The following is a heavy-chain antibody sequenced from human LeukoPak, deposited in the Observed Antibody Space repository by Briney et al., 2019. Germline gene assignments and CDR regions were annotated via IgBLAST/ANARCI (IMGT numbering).Heavy chain of an antibody. CDR2: IIPIFGTA. V-gene: IGHV1-69*13. J-gene: IGHJ4*02. CDR3: ARDDYSGSYRSGYYFDY. CDR1: GGTFSSYA. Sequence: VKVSCKASGGTFSSYAISWVRQAPGQGLEWMGGIIPIFGTANYAQKFQGRVTITTDESTSTAYMELSSLRSEDTAVYYCARDDYSGSYRSGYYFDYWGQGTLVTVSS. D-gene: IGHD1-26*01.